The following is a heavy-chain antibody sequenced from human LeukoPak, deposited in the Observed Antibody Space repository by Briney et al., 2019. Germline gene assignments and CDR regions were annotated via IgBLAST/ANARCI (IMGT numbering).Heavy chain of an antibody. V-gene: IGHV4-39*02. D-gene: IGHD3-10*01. CDR1: GGSISSSSYY. CDR3: ARDRGTSGGGTLDY. Sequence: SETLSLTCTVSGGSISSSSYYWGWIRQPPGKGLEWIGSIYYSGSTYYNPSLKSRITISVDTSKNQFSLKLSSVTAADTAVYYCARDRGTSGGGTLDYWGRGTLVTVSS. CDR2: IYYSGST. J-gene: IGHJ4*02.